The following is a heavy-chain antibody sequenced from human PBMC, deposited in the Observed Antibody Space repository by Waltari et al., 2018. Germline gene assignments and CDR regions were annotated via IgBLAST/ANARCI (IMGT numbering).Heavy chain of an antibody. Sequence: QLQLQESGPGLVKPSETLSLTCTVSGGSISSSSYYWGGIRQPPGKGLEWIGSIYYSGRTYYNPSLKSRVTISVDTSKNQFSLKLSSVTAADTAVYYWARDQYRDIVVVPAALYDYWGQGTLVTVSS. D-gene: IGHD2-2*01. CDR1: GGSISSSSYY. CDR3: ARDQYRDIVVVPAALYDY. V-gene: IGHV4-39*07. CDR2: IYYSGRT. J-gene: IGHJ4*02.